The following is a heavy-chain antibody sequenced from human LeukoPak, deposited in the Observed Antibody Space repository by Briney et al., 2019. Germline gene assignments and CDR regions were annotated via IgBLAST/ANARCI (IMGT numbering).Heavy chain of an antibody. CDR2: IYTSGST. CDR3: ARARRRQTVHLGYCSGGSCYSGQYYYYYYMDV. Sequence: SETLSLTCTVSGGSISSYYWSWIRQPAGKGLEWIGRIYTSGSTNYNPSLKSRVTMSVDTSKNQSSLKLSSVTAADTAVYYCARARRRQTVHLGYCSGGSCYSGQYYYYYYMDVWGKGTTVTVSS. V-gene: IGHV4-4*07. J-gene: IGHJ6*03. D-gene: IGHD2-15*01. CDR1: GGSISSYY.